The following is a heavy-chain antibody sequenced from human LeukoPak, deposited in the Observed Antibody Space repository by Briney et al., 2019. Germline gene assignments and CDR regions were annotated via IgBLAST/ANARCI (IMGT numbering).Heavy chain of an antibody. V-gene: IGHV4-34*01. CDR1: GGSFSGYY. J-gene: IGHJ6*02. CDR2: INHSGST. Sequence: PSVTLSLTCAVYGGSFSGYYWSWIRQPPGKGLEWIGEINHSGSTNYNPSLKSRVTISVDTSKNQFSLKLSSVTAADTAVYYCARWANDYGDYADYYYYGMNVWGQGTTVTVSS. D-gene: IGHD4-17*01. CDR3: ARWANDYGDYADYYYYGMNV.